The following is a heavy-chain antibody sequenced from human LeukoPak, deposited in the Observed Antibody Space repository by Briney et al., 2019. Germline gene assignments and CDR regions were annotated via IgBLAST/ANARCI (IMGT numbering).Heavy chain of an antibody. V-gene: IGHV3-48*02. D-gene: IGHD7-27*01. CDR1: GFTFSTYI. CDR2: IHSSSSSI. CDR3: ARDRLGAGSFDI. J-gene: IGHJ3*02. Sequence: GGSLRLSCAASGFTFSTYIMNWVRQAPGKGLEWISYIHSSSSSIYYADSVKGRFTISRDNAKNSLYLQMSSLRDEDTAVYFCARDRLGAGSFDIWGQGTMVTVSS.